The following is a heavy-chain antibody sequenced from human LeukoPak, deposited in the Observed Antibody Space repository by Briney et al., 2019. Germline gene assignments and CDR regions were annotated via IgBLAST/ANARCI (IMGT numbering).Heavy chain of an antibody. D-gene: IGHD1-26*01. J-gene: IGHJ3*02. CDR3: ARWSGSYYSGDDAFDI. CDR2: INPNSGGT. V-gene: IGHV1-2*02. Sequence: ASVKVSCKASGYTFTGYYMHWVRQAPGQGVEWMGWINPNSGGTNYAQKFQGRVTMTRDTSISTAYMELSRLRSDDTAVYYCARWSGSYYSGDDAFDIWGQGTMVTVSS. CDR1: GYTFTGYY.